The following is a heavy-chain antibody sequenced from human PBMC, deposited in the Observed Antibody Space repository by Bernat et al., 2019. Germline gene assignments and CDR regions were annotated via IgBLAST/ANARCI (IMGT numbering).Heavy chain of an antibody. CDR2: IKQDGSEI. V-gene: IGHV3-7*02. J-gene: IGHJ6*02. D-gene: IGHD6-13*01. CDR3: AKCIVAAGRSLYYHYGMDV. CDR1: GFNFGGYW. Sequence: EVQLVESGGGLVQPGGSLRLSCAASGFNFGGYWMTWVRQAPGKGLEWVANIKQDGSEIFYVDSVKGRFTISRDNAKNSLYLQMTSLRAEDTAVYYCAKCIVAAGRSLYYHYGMDVWGQGTTVTVSS.